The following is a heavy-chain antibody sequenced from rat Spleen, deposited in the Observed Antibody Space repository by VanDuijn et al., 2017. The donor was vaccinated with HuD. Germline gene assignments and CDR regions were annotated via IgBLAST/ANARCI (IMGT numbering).Heavy chain of an antibody. CDR3: TRAGDYSSWGYFD. Sequence: EVQLVESGGGLIQPGRSLKLSCAASGFTFSNYYMAWVRQAPTKGLEWVASISYDGGSTYYPDSVKGRFTISRDNAKSTLYLQMNSLRSEDTATYYCTRAGDYSSWGYFD. D-gene: IGHD1-2*01. J-gene: IGHJ2*01. CDR1: GFTFSNYY. V-gene: IGHV5-20*01. CDR2: ISYDGGST.